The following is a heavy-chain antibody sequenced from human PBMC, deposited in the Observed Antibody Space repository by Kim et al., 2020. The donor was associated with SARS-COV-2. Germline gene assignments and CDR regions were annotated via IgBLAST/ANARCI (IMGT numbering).Heavy chain of an antibody. CDR3: AKGLN. Sequence: IYYSGTTNYNPSLKSRVTISIDTSKNQFSLKLSSVTAADTAVYYCAKGLNWGQGTLVTVSS. V-gene: IGHV4-39*01. J-gene: IGHJ4*02. CDR2: IYYSGTT.